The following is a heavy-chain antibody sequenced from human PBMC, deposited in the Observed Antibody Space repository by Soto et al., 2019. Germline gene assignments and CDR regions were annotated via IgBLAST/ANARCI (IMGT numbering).Heavy chain of an antibody. CDR1: GDSISSSSYY. CDR2: ISYSGTT. V-gene: IGHV4-61*01. Sequence: SETLSLTCTVSGDSISSSSYYWDWIRQPPGKRLEWIGYISYSGTTFYNPSLKSRVNISVDTSKNQFSLKLSSVTAADTAVYYCARDAPSSSYFDYWGQGTLVTVSS. J-gene: IGHJ4*02. D-gene: IGHD2-2*01. CDR3: ARDAPSSSYFDY.